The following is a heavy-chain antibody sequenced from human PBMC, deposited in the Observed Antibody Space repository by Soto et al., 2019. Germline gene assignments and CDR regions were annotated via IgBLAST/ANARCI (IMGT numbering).Heavy chain of an antibody. J-gene: IGHJ4*02. D-gene: IGHD6-13*01. V-gene: IGHV1-69*08. Sequence: QVQLVQSGAEVKKPGSSVKVSCKASGGTFSSYTISWVRQAPGQGLEWMGRIIPILGIANYAQKFQGRVTITADKSTSTAYMELSSLRSEDTAVYYCARDQVAAAGNPLDYWGQGTLGTVSS. CDR1: GGTFSSYT. CDR2: IIPILGIA. CDR3: ARDQVAAAGNPLDY.